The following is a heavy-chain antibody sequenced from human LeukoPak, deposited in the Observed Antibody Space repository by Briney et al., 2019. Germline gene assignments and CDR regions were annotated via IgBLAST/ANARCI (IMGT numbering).Heavy chain of an antibody. J-gene: IGHJ4*02. V-gene: IGHV3-7*01. Sequence: PGGSLRLSCAASGFTFSSYWMSWVRQAPGKGLEWVANIKQDGSEKYYVDSVKGRFTISRDNAKNSLYLQMNSLRAEDTAVYYCASKWFCGGDCYYQIDFWGQGILVTVSS. CDR1: GFTFSSYW. CDR3: ASKWFCGGDCYYQIDF. D-gene: IGHD2-21*02. CDR2: IKQDGSEK.